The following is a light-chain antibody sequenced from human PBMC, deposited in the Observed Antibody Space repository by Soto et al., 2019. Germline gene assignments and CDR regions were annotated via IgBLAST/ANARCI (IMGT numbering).Light chain of an antibody. V-gene: IGLV2-14*01. Sequence: QSALTQPASVSGSPGQSITISCTGTSSDVGGYNYVSWYQQHPGKAPKLMIYDVSYRPSGFSNRFSGSKSGNTASLTISGLQAEDEADYYCSSYTISSTLVVFGGGTKVTVL. J-gene: IGLJ2*01. CDR1: SSDVGGYNY. CDR2: DVS. CDR3: SSYTISSTLVV.